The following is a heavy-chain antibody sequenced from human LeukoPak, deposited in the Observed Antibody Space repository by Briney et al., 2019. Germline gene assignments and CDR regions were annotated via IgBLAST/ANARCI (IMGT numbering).Heavy chain of an antibody. CDR1: GGSISSGDYY. V-gene: IGHV4-30-4*01. CDR3: ARAIAASHLDY. CDR2: IYYSGST. D-gene: IGHD6-13*01. J-gene: IGHJ4*02. Sequence: SETLSLTCTVSGGSISSGDYYWSWIRQPPGKGLEWIGYIYYSGSTYYNPSLKSRVTISVDTSKNQFSLKLSSVTAVDTAVYYCARAIAASHLDYWGQGTLVTVSS.